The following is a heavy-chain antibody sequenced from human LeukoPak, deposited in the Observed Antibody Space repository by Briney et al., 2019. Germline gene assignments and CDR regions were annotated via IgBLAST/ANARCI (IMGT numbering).Heavy chain of an antibody. J-gene: IGHJ5*02. CDR1: GYSFTSYW. D-gene: IGHD6-13*01. CDR3: ARIRRIAAAGTSEFDP. Sequence: GESQKISCKGSGYSFTSYWIGWVRQMPGKGLEWMGLIYPGDSDTRYSPSFQGQVTISADKSISTAYLQWSSLKASDTAMYYCARIRRIAAAGTSEFDPWGQGTLVTVSS. V-gene: IGHV5-51*01. CDR2: IYPGDSDT.